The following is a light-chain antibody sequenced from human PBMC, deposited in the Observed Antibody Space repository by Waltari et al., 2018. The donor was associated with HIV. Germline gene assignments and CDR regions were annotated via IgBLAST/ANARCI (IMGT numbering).Light chain of an antibody. CDR1: QSIDSW. J-gene: IGKJ2*01. CDR3: QQYKSYSPSS. V-gene: IGKV1-5*03. Sequence: DIQMTQSPSTLSASVGDTVSITCRASQSIDSWLAWYQQKPGKAPKLLIYKASNLESGVPPSFSGSGSETEFTLTITSLLPDDFATYYCQQYKSYSPSSFGQGTRLEIK. CDR2: KAS.